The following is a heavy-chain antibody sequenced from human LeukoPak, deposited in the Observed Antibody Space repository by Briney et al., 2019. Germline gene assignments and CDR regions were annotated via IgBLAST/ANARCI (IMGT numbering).Heavy chain of an antibody. V-gene: IGHV1-69*05. CDR3: ARASDGYNRPLDY. D-gene: IGHD5-24*01. J-gene: IGHJ4*02. Sequence: SVKVSCKASGGTFSSYAISWVRQAPGQGLEWMGGIIPIFGTASYAQKFQGRVTITTDESTSTAYMELSSLRSEDTAVYYCARASDGYNRPLDYWGQGTLVTVSS. CDR2: IIPIFGTA. CDR1: GGTFSSYA.